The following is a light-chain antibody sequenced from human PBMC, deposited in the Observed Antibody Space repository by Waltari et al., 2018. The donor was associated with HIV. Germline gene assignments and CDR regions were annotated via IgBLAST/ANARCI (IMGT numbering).Light chain of an antibody. CDR3: SSYTSSSTLV. Sequence: QSVLTQPPSASGTPGQRVTISCSGRNSNIGSNTVNWYQQLPGTAPKLLIYGNTQRPSGVPDRFSGSKSGTSASLAISGLQSEDEADYYCSSYTSSSTLVFGGGTKLTVL. CDR2: GNT. V-gene: IGLV1-44*01. J-gene: IGLJ3*02. CDR1: NSNIGSNT.